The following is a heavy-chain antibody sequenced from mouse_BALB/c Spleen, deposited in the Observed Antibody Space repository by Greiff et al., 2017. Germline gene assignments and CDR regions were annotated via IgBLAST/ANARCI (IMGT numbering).Heavy chain of an antibody. D-gene: IGHD2-14*01. V-gene: IGHV5-6-4*01. J-gene: IGHJ4*01. CDR2: ISSGGSYT. CDR3: TRADRYAMDY. Sequence: EVKLVESGGGLVKPGGSLKLSCAASGFTFSSYTMSWVRQTPEKRLEWVATISSGGSYTYYPDSVKGRFTISRDNAKNTLYLQMSSLKSEDTAMYYCTRADRYAMDYWGQGTSVTVSS. CDR1: GFTFSSYT.